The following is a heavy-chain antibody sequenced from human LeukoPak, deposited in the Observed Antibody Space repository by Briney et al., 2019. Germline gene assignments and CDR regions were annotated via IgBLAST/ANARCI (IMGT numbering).Heavy chain of an antibody. CDR2: NSWNSGSI. J-gene: IGHJ4*02. Sequence: GRSLRLSCAASGFTFDDYAMHWVRQAPGKGLEWVSGNSWNSGSIGYADSVKGRFTISRDNAKNSLYLQMNSLRAEDMALYYCAKDIGGDDVVGYFDYWGQGTLVTVSS. D-gene: IGHD2-21*02. CDR1: GFTFDDYA. CDR3: AKDIGGDDVVGYFDY. V-gene: IGHV3-9*03.